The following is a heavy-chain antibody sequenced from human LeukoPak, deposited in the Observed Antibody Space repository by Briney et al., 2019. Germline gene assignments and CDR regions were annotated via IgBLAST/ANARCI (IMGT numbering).Heavy chain of an antibody. CDR1: GFTFSSYS. D-gene: IGHD1-26*01. CDR3: ARGSARLGSYLVSDWAFDI. CDR2: ISSSSSYI. V-gene: IGHV3-21*01. Sequence: GGSLRLSCAASGFTFSSYSMNWVRQAPGKGLEWVSSISSSSSYIYYADPVKGRFTISRDNAKNSLYLQMNSLRAEDTAVYYCARGSARLGSYLVSDWAFDIWGQGTMVTVSS. J-gene: IGHJ3*02.